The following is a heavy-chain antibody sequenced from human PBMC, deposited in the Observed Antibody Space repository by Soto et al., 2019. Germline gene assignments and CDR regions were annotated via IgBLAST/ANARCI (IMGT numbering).Heavy chain of an antibody. D-gene: IGHD6-13*01. CDR3: ARLPAAVPHY. V-gene: IGHV4-39*01. J-gene: IGHJ4*02. Sequence: QVQLQESGPGLVMPSETLSLTCTVSGDSISGSPYFWGWIRQPPGKRLEWIGSIFYDGYTVYTPSLXCRVTISVDTSTNQCSLTLTSVAAADTAIYFCARLPAAVPHYWGQGILVTVSS. CDR2: IFYDGYT. CDR1: GDSISGSPYF.